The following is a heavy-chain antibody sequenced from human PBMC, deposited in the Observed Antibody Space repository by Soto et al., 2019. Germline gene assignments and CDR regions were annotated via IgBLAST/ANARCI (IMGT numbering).Heavy chain of an antibody. V-gene: IGHV4-31*03. CDR1: GGSISSGGYY. D-gene: IGHD3-9*01. Sequence: SETLSLTCTVSGGSISSGGYYWSWIRQHPGKGLEWIGYIYYSGSTYYNPSLKSRVTISVDTSKNQFSLKLSSVTAADTAVYYCARVSYDILTGYYLYYYGMDVWGQGTTVTVSS. CDR3: ARVSYDILTGYYLYYYGMDV. CDR2: IYYSGST. J-gene: IGHJ6*02.